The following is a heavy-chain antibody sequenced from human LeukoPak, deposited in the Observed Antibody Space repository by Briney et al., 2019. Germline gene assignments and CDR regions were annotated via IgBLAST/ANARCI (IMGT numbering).Heavy chain of an antibody. J-gene: IGHJ4*02. V-gene: IGHV5-51*01. CDR3: ASRTYYYDSSGAFFDY. CDR1: GYSFTSYW. D-gene: IGHD3-22*01. Sequence: GEPLKISCKGSGYSFTSYWIGWVRQMPGKGLEWMGIIYPGDSDTRYSPSFQGQVTISADKSISTAYLQWSSLKASDTAMYYCASRTYYYDSSGAFFDYWGQGTLVTVSS. CDR2: IYPGDSDT.